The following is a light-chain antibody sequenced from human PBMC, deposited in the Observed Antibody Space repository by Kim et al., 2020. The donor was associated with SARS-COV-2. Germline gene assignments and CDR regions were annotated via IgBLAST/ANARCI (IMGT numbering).Light chain of an antibody. J-gene: IGLJ3*02. Sequence: QSALTKPASVSGSPGQSITISCTGTSSDVGGYNYVSWYQQHPGEAPKLIIFDVTKRPSGVSTRFSGSKSGNTASLTISGLQAEDEADYYCNSYTSRGTWLFGGGTQLTVL. CDR1: SSDVGGYNY. CDR2: DVT. V-gene: IGLV2-14*03. CDR3: NSYTSRGTWL.